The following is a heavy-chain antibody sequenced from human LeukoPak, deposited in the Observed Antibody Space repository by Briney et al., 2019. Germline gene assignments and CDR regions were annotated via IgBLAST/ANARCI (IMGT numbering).Heavy chain of an antibody. J-gene: IGHJ5*02. Sequence: PSETLSLTCTVSGGSIRSTTYYWGWIRQPPGKGLEWIGSIYRSGSTYYNPSLKSRVTITVDTSKNQFSLKLSSVTAADTAVYHCARGVTLVYGAIRGDWFDPWGQGTLVTVSS. CDR2: IYRSGST. CDR1: GGSIRSTTYY. V-gene: IGHV4-39*07. D-gene: IGHD4-17*01. CDR3: ARGVTLVYGAIRGDWFDP.